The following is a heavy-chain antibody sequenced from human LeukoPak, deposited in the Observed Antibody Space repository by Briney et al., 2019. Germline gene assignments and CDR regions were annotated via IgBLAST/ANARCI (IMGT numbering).Heavy chain of an antibody. J-gene: IGHJ5*02. CDR1: GYTFTSYY. CDR2: INPSGGST. Sequence: ASVKVSCKASGYTFTSYYMHWVRQAPGQGLEWMRIINPSGGSTSYAQKFQGRVTMTRDMSTSTVYMELSSLRSEDTAVYYCARGITGTTDWSDPWGQGTLVTVSS. D-gene: IGHD1-7*01. CDR3: ARGITGTTDWSDP. V-gene: IGHV1-46*01.